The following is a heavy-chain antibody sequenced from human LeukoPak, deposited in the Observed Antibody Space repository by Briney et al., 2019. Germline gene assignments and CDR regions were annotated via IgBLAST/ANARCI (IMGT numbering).Heavy chain of an antibody. D-gene: IGHD5-18*01. CDR2: ITASGGNT. CDR3: AKGNGYSYGRYYFDY. CDR1: GFTFSSYA. Sequence: GGSLRLSCAASGFTFSSYAMGWVRQAPGKGLEWVSAITASGGNTYYADSVKGRFTISRDNSKNTLYLQVNSLSAEDTAVYYCAKGNGYSYGRYYFDYWGQGTLVTVSS. V-gene: IGHV3-23*01. J-gene: IGHJ4*02.